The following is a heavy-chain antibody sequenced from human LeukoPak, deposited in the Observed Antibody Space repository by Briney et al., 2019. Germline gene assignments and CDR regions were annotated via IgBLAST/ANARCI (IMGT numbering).Heavy chain of an antibody. J-gene: IGHJ4*02. CDR3: ARAPESYSSSWSSYYFDY. D-gene: IGHD6-13*01. CDR1: GGSISSSSYY. V-gene: IGHV4-39*07. CDR2: IYHSGST. Sequence: KPSETLSLTCTVSGGSISSSSYYWGWIRQPPGKGLEWIGSIYHSGSTYYNPSLKSRVTISVDTSKNQFSLKLSSVTAADTAVYYCARAPESYSSSWSSYYFDYWGQGTLVTVSS.